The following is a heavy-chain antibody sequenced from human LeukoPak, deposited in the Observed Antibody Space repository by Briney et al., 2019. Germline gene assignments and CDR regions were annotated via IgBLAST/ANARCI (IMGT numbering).Heavy chain of an antibody. CDR1: GGSISSYY. J-gene: IGHJ3*02. Sequence: SETLSLTCTVSGGSISSYYWSWIRQPPGKGLEWIGYIYYSGSTNYNPSLKSRVTISVDTSKNQFSLKLSSATAADTAVYYCARGRVRMDAFDIWGQGTMVTVSS. D-gene: IGHD3-3*01. CDR2: IYYSGST. CDR3: ARGRVRMDAFDI. V-gene: IGHV4-59*01.